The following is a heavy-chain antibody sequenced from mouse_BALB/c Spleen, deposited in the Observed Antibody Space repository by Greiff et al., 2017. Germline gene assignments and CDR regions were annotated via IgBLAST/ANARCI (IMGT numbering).Heavy chain of an antibody. CDR3: ARGGDLLSPMDY. CDR2: ISSGGST. V-gene: IGHV5-6-5*01. D-gene: IGHD2-10*01. J-gene: IGHJ4*01. CDR1: GFTFSSYA. Sequence: DVKLQESGGGLVKPGGSLKLSCAASGFTFSSYAMSWVRQTPEKRLEWVASISSGGSTYYPDSVKGRFTISRDNARNILYLQMSSLRSEDTAMYYCARGGDLLSPMDYWGQGTSVTVSS.